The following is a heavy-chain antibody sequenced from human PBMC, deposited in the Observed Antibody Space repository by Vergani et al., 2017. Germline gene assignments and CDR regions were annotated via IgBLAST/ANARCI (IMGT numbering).Heavy chain of an antibody. Sequence: QVQLVQSGAEVKKPGSSVKVSCKASGGTFSSYAISWVRQAPGHGLEWMGRIIPIFGTANYAQKFQGRVTITADESTSTAYMELSSLRSEDTAVYYCASSYCSSTSCYYFDYWGQGTLVTVSS. CDR2: IIPIFGTA. J-gene: IGHJ4*02. V-gene: IGHV1-69*18. CDR1: GGTFSSYA. D-gene: IGHD2-2*01. CDR3: ASSYCSSTSCYYFDY.